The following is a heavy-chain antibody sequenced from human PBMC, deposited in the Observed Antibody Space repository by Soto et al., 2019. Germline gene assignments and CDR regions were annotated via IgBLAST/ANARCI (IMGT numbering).Heavy chain of an antibody. D-gene: IGHD3-22*01. CDR1: GFTFSDHY. CDR2: TRDKTNSYTT. Sequence: EVQLVESGGGLVQPGGSLRLSCAASGFTFSDHYMDWVRQAPGKGLEWVGRTRDKTNSYTTEYAASVKGRFTISRDDSKSSLYLQMTSLKTEDTAVYYCARATVRTYYFAYWGQGTLVTVSS. J-gene: IGHJ4*02. V-gene: IGHV3-72*01. CDR3: ARATVRTYYFAY.